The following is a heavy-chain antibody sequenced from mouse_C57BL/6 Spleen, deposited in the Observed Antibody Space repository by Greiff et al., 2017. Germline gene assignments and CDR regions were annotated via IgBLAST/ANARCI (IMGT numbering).Heavy chain of an antibody. CDR1: GFTFSDYY. J-gene: IGHJ1*03. CDR3: ARIYYAYFDV. D-gene: IGHD2-1*01. Sequence: DVQLQESEGGLVQPGSSMKLSCTASGFTFSDYYMAWVRQVPEKGLEWVANINYDGSSTYYLDSLKSRFIISRDNAKNILYLQLSSLKSEDTSTYYCARIYYAYFDVWGTGTTVTVSS. V-gene: IGHV5-16*01. CDR2: INYDGSST.